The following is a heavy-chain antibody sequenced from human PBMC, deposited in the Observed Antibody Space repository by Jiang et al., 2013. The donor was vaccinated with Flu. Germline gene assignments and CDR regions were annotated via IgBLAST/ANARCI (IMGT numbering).Heavy chain of an antibody. V-gene: IGHV5-51*01. CDR2: SILVTLIP. J-gene: IGHJ4*02. CDR3: ARRGWELGSYFDY. CDR1: GYSFTSYW. Sequence: LKISCKGSGYSFTSYWIGWVRQMPGKAWSGWGSSILVTLIPDTARPSQGQVTISADKSISTAYLQWSSLKASDTAMYYCARRGWELGSYFDYWGQGTLVTVSS. D-gene: IGHD1-26*01.